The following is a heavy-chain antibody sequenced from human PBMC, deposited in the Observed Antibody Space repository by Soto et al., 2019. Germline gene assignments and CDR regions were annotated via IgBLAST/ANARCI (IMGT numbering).Heavy chain of an antibody. V-gene: IGHV3-33*01. D-gene: IGHD3-22*01. Sequence: LRLSCAASGFTFNNYGMHWVRQAPGKGLEWVAVIWYDGSHESYADSVKGRFTISRDNSKNTLYLQMNSLRAEDTAVYYCARDRYSYDSRAYQGVDWYFDLWGRGTLVTVSS. J-gene: IGHJ2*01. CDR3: ARDRYSYDSRAYQGVDWYFDL. CDR2: IWYDGSHE. CDR1: GFTFNNYG.